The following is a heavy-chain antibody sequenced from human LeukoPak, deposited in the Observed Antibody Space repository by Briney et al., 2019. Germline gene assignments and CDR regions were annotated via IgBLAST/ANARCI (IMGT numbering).Heavy chain of an antibody. D-gene: IGHD5-24*01. V-gene: IGHV3-30*19. J-gene: IGHJ4*02. CDR1: GFTFSNYG. Sequence: GGSLRLSCSASGFTFSNYGIHWVRQTPGKGLEWVAFVYYHGNTKFYTASVKGRFTISRDNSRNSLYIQMNSLTTEDTAVYHCVRDQGQLYGCFESWGQGTLVTVSS. CDR2: VYYHGNTK. CDR3: VRDQGQLYGCFES.